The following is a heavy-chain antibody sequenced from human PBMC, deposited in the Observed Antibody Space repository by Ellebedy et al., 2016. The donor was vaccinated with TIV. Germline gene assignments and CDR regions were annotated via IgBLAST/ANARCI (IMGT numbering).Heavy chain of an antibody. V-gene: IGHV4-59*10. Sequence: SETLSLTXAVYGGSFSGYYWSWVRQPAGKGLEWIGRIYTSGSTNYNPSLKSRVTMSVDTSKNQFSLKLSSVTAADTAVYYCARGGTPDFDYWGQGTLVTVSS. D-gene: IGHD2-15*01. CDR3: ARGGTPDFDY. CDR2: IYTSGST. CDR1: GGSFSGYY. J-gene: IGHJ4*02.